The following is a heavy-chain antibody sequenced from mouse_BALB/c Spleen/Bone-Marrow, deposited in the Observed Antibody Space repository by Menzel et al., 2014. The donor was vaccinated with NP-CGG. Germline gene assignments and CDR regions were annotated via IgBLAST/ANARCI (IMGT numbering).Heavy chain of an antibody. CDR3: ARGGNFAWFAY. D-gene: IGHD2-1*01. CDR2: ISSGSSTI. J-gene: IGHJ3*01. V-gene: IGHV5-17*02. CDR1: GFTFSSFG. Sequence: EVQRVESGGGLVQPGGSRKLSCAASGFTFSSFGMHWVRQAPEKGLEWVAYISSGSSTINYADTVKGRFTISRDNPKNTLFLQMTSLRSEDTAMYYCARGGNFAWFAYWGQGTLVTVSA.